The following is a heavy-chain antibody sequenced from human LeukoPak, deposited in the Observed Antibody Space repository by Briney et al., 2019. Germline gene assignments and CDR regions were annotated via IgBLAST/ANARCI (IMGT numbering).Heavy chain of an antibody. J-gene: IGHJ4*02. CDR3: ARDGGYSGYDFDY. V-gene: IGHV2-70*04. CDR1: GFSLSTSGMR. CDR2: IDWDDDK. D-gene: IGHD5-12*01. Sequence: SGPTLVKPTQTLTLTCTFSGFSLSTSGMRVSWIRQPPGKALEWLARIDWDDDKFYSTSLKTRLTISKDTSKNQVVLTMTNVDPVDTATYYCARDGGYSGYDFDYWGQGTLVTVSS.